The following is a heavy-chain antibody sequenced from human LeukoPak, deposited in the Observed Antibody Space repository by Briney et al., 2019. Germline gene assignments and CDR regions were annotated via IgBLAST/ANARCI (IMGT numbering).Heavy chain of an antibody. CDR1: GGSISSSSYY. V-gene: IGHV4-39*01. CDR3: ARMYSSSWYVKGNWFDP. J-gene: IGHJ5*02. Sequence: SETLSLTCTVSGGSISSSSYYWGWIRQPPGKGLEWIGSIYYSGNTYYNPSLKSRDTISVDTSKNQFSLKLSSVTAADTAVYYCARMYSSSWYVKGNWFDPWGQGTLVTVSS. CDR2: IYYSGNT. D-gene: IGHD6-13*01.